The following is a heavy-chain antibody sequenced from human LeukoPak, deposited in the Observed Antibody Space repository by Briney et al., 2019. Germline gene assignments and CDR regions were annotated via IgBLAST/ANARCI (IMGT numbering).Heavy chain of an antibody. V-gene: IGHV4-59*01. Sequence: SETLSLTCSVSGGSMTNLYWTWIRQPPGKGLEWIGDIYDSGSTRYNTSLESRVTISVDTSKNQFSLKLSSVTAADTAVYYCARHQGYASSWYADYWGQGALVTVSS. CDR1: GGSMTNLY. D-gene: IGHD6-13*01. CDR2: IYDSGST. CDR3: ARHQGYASSWYADY. J-gene: IGHJ4*02.